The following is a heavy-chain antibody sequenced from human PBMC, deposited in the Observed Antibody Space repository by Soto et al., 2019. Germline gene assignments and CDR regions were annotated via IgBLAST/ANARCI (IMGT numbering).Heavy chain of an antibody. Sequence: PGGSLRLSCAASGFTVSSNYMSWVRQAPGKGLEWVSVIYSGGSTYYADSVKGRFTISRDNSKNTLYLQMNSLRAEDTAVYYCARFYSSSGQKFDYWGQGTLVTVSS. J-gene: IGHJ4*02. CDR2: IYSGGST. V-gene: IGHV3-66*01. CDR1: GFTVSSNY. CDR3: ARFYSSSGQKFDY. D-gene: IGHD6-13*01.